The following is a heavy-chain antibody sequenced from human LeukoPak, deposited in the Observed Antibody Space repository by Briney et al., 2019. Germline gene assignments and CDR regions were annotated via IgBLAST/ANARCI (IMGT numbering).Heavy chain of an antibody. CDR1: GFTFSSYS. V-gene: IGHV3-48*01. J-gene: IGHJ3*02. CDR2: ISSSSSTI. Sequence: GGSLRLSCAASGFTFSSYSMNWVRQAPGKGLEWVSYISSSSSTIYYADSVKGRFTISRDNAKNSLYLQMNSLRAEDTAVYYCARDGPDSGYDFADAFDIWGQGTMVTVSS. D-gene: IGHD5-12*01. CDR3: ARDGPDSGYDFADAFDI.